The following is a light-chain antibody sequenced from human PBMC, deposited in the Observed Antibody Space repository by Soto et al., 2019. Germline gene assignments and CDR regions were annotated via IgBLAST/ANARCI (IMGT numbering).Light chain of an antibody. J-gene: IGKJ4*02. CDR2: AAS. V-gene: IGKV1-8*01. CDR1: QAIGTL. CDR3: RQDHSYPLT. Sequence: AIRMTQSPSSFSASTGDRVIITCRASQAIGTLLAWYQQKPGKAPNLLIYAASTLQTGVPSRFSSSGSGTNFTLIVRSVPSEDLAAYYCRQDHSYPLTFRGGIKTDIK.